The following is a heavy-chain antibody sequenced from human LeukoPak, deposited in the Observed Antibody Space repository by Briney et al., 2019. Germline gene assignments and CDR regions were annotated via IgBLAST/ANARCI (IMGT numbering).Heavy chain of an antibody. J-gene: IGHJ4*02. V-gene: IGHV4-61*01. CDR3: ARDRRYSGYDSFDY. CDR2: IYYSGST. Sequence: SETLSLTCTVSGGSISSSSYYWGWIRQPPGKGLEWIGYIYYSGSTNYNPSLKSRVTISVDTSKNQFSLKLSSVTAADTAVYYCARDRRYSGYDSFDYWGQGTLVTVSS. CDR1: GGSISSSSYY. D-gene: IGHD5-12*01.